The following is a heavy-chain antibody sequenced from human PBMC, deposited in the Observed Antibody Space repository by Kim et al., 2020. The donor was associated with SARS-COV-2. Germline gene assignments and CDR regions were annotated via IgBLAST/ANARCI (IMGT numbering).Heavy chain of an antibody. J-gene: IGHJ3*02. CDR2: IKSKTDGGTT. CDR1: GFTFSNAW. V-gene: IGHV3-15*01. D-gene: IGHD3-22*01. CDR3: TTSGYYDSSGYYSDAFDI. Sequence: GGSLRLSCAASGFTFSNAWMSWVRQAPGKGLEWVGRIKSKTDGGTTDYAAPVKGRFTISRDDSKNTLYLQMNSLKTEDTAVYYCTTSGYYDSSGYYSDAFDIWGQGTMVTVSS.